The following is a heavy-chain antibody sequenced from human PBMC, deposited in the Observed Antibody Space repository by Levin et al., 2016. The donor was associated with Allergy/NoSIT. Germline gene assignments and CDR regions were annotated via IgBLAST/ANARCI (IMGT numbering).Heavy chain of an antibody. Sequence: SVKVSCKASGGTFSRYAISWVRQAPGQGLEWMGRIIPILSITNYAQKFQGRVTITADTSTSTAYMELSSLRSEDTAVYFCARGEYDGSGYYYYGMDVWGQGTTVTVSS. CDR3: ARGEYDGSGYYYYGMDV. J-gene: IGHJ6*02. V-gene: IGHV1-69*04. D-gene: IGHD3-22*01. CDR1: GGTFSRYA. CDR2: IIPILSIT.